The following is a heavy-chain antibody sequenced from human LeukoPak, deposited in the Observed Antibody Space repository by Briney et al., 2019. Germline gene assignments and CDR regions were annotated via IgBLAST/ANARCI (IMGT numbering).Heavy chain of an antibody. CDR3: ARDQDYGDYPAFGY. Sequence: PGGSLRLSCAASGFTFSDYNMRWIRQAPGKGLEWVSSISRSGSTKYYADSVKGRFTISRDNAKNSLYLQMNSLRAEDTAVYYCARDQDYGDYPAFGYWGQGTLVTVSS. CDR2: ISRSGSTK. CDR1: GFTFSDYN. V-gene: IGHV3-11*01. D-gene: IGHD4-17*01. J-gene: IGHJ4*02.